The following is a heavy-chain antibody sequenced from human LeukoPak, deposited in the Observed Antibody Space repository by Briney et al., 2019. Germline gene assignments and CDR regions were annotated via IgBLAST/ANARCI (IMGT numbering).Heavy chain of an antibody. D-gene: IGHD3-22*01. CDR3: ARGRRYDSSGHDHHWFDP. V-gene: IGHV1-18*01. CDR1: GYTFTSYG. Sequence: ASVKVSCKASGYTFTSYGISWVRQAPGQGLEWMGWISAYNGNTNYAQKLQGRVTMTTDTSTSTAYMELRSLRSDDTAVYYCARGRRYDSSGHDHHWFDPWGQGTPVTVSS. CDR2: ISAYNGNT. J-gene: IGHJ5*02.